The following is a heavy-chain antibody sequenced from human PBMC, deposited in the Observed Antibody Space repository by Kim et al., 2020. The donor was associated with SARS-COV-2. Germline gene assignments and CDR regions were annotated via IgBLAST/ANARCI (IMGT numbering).Heavy chain of an antibody. CDR1: GGSISSGSYY. D-gene: IGHD1-26*01. V-gene: IGHV4-61*02. J-gene: IGHJ3*02. Sequence: SETLSLICTVSGGSISSGSYYWSWIRQPAGKGLEWIGRIYTSGSTNYSPSLKSRVTISVDTSKNQFSLKLSSVTAADTAVYYCARGEVGATNGHDAFDIWGQGTMVTVSS. CDR2: IYTSGST. CDR3: ARGEVGATNGHDAFDI.